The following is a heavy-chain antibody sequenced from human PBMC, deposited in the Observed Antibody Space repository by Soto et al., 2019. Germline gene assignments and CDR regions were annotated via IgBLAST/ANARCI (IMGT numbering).Heavy chain of an antibody. CDR3: ARVSPEDAFDI. CDR2: IIPILGIA. V-gene: IGHV1-69*02. J-gene: IGHJ3*02. Sequence: QVPLVQSGAEVKKPGSSVKVSCKASGGTFSSYTISWVRQAPGQGLEWMGRIIPILGIANYAQKFQGRVTITADKSTSTAYMELSSLRSEDTAVYYCARVSPEDAFDIWGQGTMVTVSS. CDR1: GGTFSSYT.